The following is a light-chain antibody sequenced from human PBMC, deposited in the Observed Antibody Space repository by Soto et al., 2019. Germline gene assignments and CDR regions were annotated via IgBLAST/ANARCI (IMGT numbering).Light chain of an antibody. J-gene: IGKJ1*01. Sequence: IPITQTPSTLSASVGDKVTITCRASQSINTWLAWHQQKPGKAPKLLIYKASTLESGVPSRFSGSGSGTEFTLTITSLQPDDFATYYCQQYYSYWTFGQGTKVDIK. CDR1: QSINTW. V-gene: IGKV1-5*03. CDR2: KAS. CDR3: QQYYSYWT.